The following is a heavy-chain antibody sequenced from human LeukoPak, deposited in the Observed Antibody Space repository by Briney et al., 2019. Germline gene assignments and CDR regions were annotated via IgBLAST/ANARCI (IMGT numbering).Heavy chain of an antibody. V-gene: IGHV4-39*07. CDR3: ARDRDIMRELRLWVY. CDR2: MYYSGSI. CDR1: GDSISSSNYY. D-gene: IGHD1-26*01. J-gene: IGHJ4*02. Sequence: SETLSLTCTVSGDSISSSNYYWGWIRQPPGKGLEWIGSMYYSGSIYYNPSLKSRVTISVDTSKNQFSLKVSSVTAADTALYYCARDRDIMRELRLWVYWGQGTLVTVSS.